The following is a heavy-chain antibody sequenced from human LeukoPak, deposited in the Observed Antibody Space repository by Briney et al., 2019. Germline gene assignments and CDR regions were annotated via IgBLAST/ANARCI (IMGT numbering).Heavy chain of an antibody. J-gene: IGHJ5*02. CDR1: GGSISSSSYY. D-gene: IGHD2-2*01. V-gene: IGHV4-39*01. Sequence: SETLTLTCTVSGGSISSSSYYWGWLRQPPGKGLEWIVSIYYSGRTYYNPSLKSRVTISVDTSKIQCPLKLSTVTAADTAVYYCARTLLSTVIRQRYNWFDPWGQGTLVTVSS. CDR3: ARTLLSTVIRQRYNWFDP. CDR2: IYYSGRT.